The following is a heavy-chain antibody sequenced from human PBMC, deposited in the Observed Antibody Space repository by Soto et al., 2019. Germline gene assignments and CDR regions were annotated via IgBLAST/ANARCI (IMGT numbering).Heavy chain of an antibody. CDR3: AHREKLGPNWSDP. V-gene: IGHV2-5*02. Sequence: QITLKESGTTLVKPTQTLTLTCTFSGFSLSTSGVGVGWIRQPPGKALEWLALIYWDDDKRYSPSLKSRLTIAKDTTKNRVVPTMTNTDPVDTATYYYAHREKLGPNWSDPRGQGALVTDSS. J-gene: IGHJ5*02. D-gene: IGHD7-27*01. CDR2: IYWDDDK. CDR1: GFSLSTSGVG.